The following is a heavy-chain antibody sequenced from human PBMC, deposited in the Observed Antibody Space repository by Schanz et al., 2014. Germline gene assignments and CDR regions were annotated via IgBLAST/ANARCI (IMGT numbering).Heavy chain of an antibody. CDR2: IYSGVST. V-gene: IGHV3-66*01. CDR1: GFIVSSTY. J-gene: IGHJ4*02. D-gene: IGHD2-2*02. Sequence: EVQLVESGGDLVQPGGSQRLSCAASGFIVSSTYMTWVRQAPGKGLEWVSIIYSGVSTYYADSVKGRFTISRDNSKNSLFLQMNSLRAEDTAVYYCAGGEYQLLYGNWGQGTLVTVSS. CDR3: AGGEYQLLYGN.